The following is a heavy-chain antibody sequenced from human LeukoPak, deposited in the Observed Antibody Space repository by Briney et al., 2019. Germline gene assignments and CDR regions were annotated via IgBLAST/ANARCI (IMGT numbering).Heavy chain of an antibody. D-gene: IGHD4-23*01. CDR3: AGYGGIAFDT. CDR2: IYYSGST. J-gene: IGHJ3*02. Sequence: SETLSLTCTVSGGSISSSSYYWGWIRQPPGKGLEWIGSIYYSGSTYYNPSLKSRVTISVDTSKNQFSLKLSSVTAADTAVYYCAGYGGIAFDTWGQGTMVTVSS. V-gene: IGHV4-39*01. CDR1: GGSISSSSYY.